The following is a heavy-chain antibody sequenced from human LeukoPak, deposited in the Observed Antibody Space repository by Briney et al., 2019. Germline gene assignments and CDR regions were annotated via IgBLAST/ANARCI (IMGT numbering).Heavy chain of an antibody. D-gene: IGHD3-9*01. CDR3: ARFFDWFENWFDP. V-gene: IGHV1-2*02. CDR1: GYTFTGYY. J-gene: IGHJ5*02. Sequence: ASVKVSCKASGYTFTGYYMHWVRQAPGQGLEWMGWINPNSGGTNYAQKFQGRVTMTRDTSISTAYMELSRLRSDDTAVYYCARFFDWFENWFDPWGQGTLVTVSS. CDR2: INPNSGGT.